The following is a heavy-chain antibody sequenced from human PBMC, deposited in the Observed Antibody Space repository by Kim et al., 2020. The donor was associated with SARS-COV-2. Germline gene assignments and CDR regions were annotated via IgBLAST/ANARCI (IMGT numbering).Heavy chain of an antibody. Sequence: KSRVTISVDTSKNPFSLKLSSVTAADTAVYYCARDWQDSYAIRGYNWFDPWGQGTLVTVSS. D-gene: IGHD5-12*01. V-gene: IGHV4-59*01. CDR3: ARDWQDSYAIRGYNWFDP. J-gene: IGHJ5*02.